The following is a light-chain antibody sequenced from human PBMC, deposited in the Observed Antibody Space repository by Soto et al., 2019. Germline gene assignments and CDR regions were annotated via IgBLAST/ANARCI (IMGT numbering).Light chain of an antibody. Sequence: QSALTQPASVSGSPGQSITVSCTGTSSDIGGYNYVSWYQQHPGKAPKLMVYEVTNRPSGVSDRFSGSKSGNTASLTISGLQADCEGYYYCSSYTSRSTLYVFGTGTKLTVL. CDR3: SSYTSRSTLYV. J-gene: IGLJ1*01. V-gene: IGLV2-14*01. CDR1: SSDIGGYNY. CDR2: EVT.